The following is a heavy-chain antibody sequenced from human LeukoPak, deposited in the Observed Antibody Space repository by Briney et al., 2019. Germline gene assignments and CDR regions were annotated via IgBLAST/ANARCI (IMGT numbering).Heavy chain of an antibody. D-gene: IGHD1-26*01. CDR2: IYTSGST. V-gene: IGHV4-61*02. Sequence: SQTLSLTCTVSGGSISSGSYYWSWIRQPAGKGLEWIGRIYTSGSTNYNPSLKSRVTISVDTSKNQFSLKLSSVTAADTAVYYCARLGSGSYYDSRGQFDYWGQGTLVTVSS. CDR1: GGSISSGSYY. J-gene: IGHJ4*02. CDR3: ARLGSGSYYDSRGQFDY.